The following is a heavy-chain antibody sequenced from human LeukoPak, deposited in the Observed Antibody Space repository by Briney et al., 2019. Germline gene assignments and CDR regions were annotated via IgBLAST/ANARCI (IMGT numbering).Heavy chain of an antibody. D-gene: IGHD4-23*01. Sequence: GGSLRLSCAASGFTFRRYWMSWVRQAPGKGLEWVAVIWYDGSNKYYADSVKGRFTISRDNSKNTLYLQMNSLRAEDTAVYYCARDDYGGKLDIWGQGTVVTVSS. CDR3: ARDDYGGKLDI. J-gene: IGHJ3*02. CDR2: IWYDGSNK. CDR1: GFTFRRYW. V-gene: IGHV3-33*07.